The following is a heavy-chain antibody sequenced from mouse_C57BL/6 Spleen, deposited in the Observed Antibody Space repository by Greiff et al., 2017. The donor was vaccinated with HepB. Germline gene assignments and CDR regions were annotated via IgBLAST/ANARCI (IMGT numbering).Heavy chain of an antibody. V-gene: IGHV3-8*01. CDR2: ISYSGST. CDR1: GYSITSDY. D-gene: IGHD1-1*01. CDR3: ARYGNYGSSSPYYFDY. J-gene: IGHJ2*01. Sequence: EVQRVESGPGLAKPSQTLSLTCSVTGYSITSDYWNWIRKFPGNKLEYMGYISYSGSTYYNPSLKSRISITRDTSKNQYYLQLNSVTTEDTATYYCARYGNYGSSSPYYFDYWGQGTTLTVSS.